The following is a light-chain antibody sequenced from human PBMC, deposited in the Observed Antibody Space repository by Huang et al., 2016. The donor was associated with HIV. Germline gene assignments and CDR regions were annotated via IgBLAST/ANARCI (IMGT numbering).Light chain of an antibody. Sequence: DIQMTQSPSSLSPSIGDRVTITCRASQAISNSLAWYQQKPGKAPKLLLHSTSSLENGVPSRFSGRGSGADYTLTISSLQPEDFATYYCQQYYGTPTFGQGTRVEIK. J-gene: IGKJ1*01. V-gene: IGKV1-NL1*01. CDR3: QQYYGTPT. CDR1: QAISNS. CDR2: STS.